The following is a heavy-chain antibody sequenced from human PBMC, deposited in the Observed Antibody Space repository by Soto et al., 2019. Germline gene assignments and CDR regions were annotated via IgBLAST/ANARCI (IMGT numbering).Heavy chain of an antibody. CDR2: INHSGST. Sequence: PSETLSLTCAVYGGSFSGYYWSWIRQPPGKGLEWIGEINHSGSTNYNPSLKSRVTISVDTSKNQFSLKLSSVTAADTAVYYCARGRSGGKLWFGELLYYYYGMDVWGQGTTVTSP. CDR3: ARGRSGGKLWFGELLYYYYGMDV. J-gene: IGHJ6*02. D-gene: IGHD3-10*01. CDR1: GGSFSGYY. V-gene: IGHV4-34*01.